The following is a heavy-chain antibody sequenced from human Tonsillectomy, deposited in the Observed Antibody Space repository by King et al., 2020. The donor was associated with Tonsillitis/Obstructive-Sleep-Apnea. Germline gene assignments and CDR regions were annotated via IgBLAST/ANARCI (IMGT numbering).Heavy chain of an antibody. CDR3: ARVECSSASCYTENWFDL. J-gene: IGHJ5*02. V-gene: IGHV5-10-1*01. CDR2: IDPSDSYT. Sequence: QLVQSGAEVKKPGESLRISCKGSGYSFTNYWISWVRQMPGKGLEWMGRIDPSDSYTNYSPSFQGHVTISADKSISTAYLQWSSLKASDTAMYYCARVECSSASCYTENWFDLWGQGTLVTVSS. CDR1: GYSFTNYW. D-gene: IGHD2-2*02.